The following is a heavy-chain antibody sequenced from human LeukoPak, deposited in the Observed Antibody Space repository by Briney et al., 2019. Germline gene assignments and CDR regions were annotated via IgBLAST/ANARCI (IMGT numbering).Heavy chain of an antibody. CDR1: GFTFSSYS. Sequence: GGSLRLSCAASGFTFSSYSMNWVRQAPGKGLEWVSYISSSSTTIYFADSVKGRFTISRDNAQNSLYLQMNSLRVEDTAVYYCARGIAAAGWYYFDYWGQGALVTVSS. CDR2: ISSSSTTI. V-gene: IGHV3-48*04. J-gene: IGHJ4*02. CDR3: ARGIAAAGWYYFDY. D-gene: IGHD6-13*01.